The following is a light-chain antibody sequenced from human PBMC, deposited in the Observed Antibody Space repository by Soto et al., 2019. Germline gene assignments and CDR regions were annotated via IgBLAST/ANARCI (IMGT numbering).Light chain of an antibody. CDR2: LGS. J-gene: IGKJ4*01. V-gene: IGKV2-28*01. CDR3: MQALQTPLT. CDR1: QSLRHSNGYNC. Sequence: DIVMTQSPVPLPVTPGEPPSISCRSSQSLRHSNGYNCLDWYLQKPGQSPQLLSYLGSNRASGVHDRFSGGGSGTGVTLKISRGEAEDVGLYYCMQALQTPLTFGGGTKVEIK.